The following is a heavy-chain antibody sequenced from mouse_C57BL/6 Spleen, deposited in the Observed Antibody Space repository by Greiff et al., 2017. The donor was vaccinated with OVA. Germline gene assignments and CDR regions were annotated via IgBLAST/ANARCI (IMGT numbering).Heavy chain of an antibody. CDR2: IHPNSGST. V-gene: IGHV1-64*01. J-gene: IGHJ4*01. CDR1: GYTFTGYW. CDR3: ARYDYYSNSNGDY. D-gene: IGHD2-5*01. Sequence: QVQLQQPGAELVKPGASVKLSCKASGYTFTGYWMHWVKQRPGQGLEWIGMIHPNSGSTNYNEKFKSKATLTVDKSSSTAYMQLSSLTSEDSAVYYCARYDYYSNSNGDYWGQGTSVTVSS.